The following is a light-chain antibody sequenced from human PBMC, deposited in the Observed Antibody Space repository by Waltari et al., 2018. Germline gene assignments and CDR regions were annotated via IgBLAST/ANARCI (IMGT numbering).Light chain of an antibody. CDR1: ADNVDILYL. Sequence: QSALTQPASVSGSLGQSITIPCSETADNVDILYLVSGYQRHPGRAPRLLIYDITQRPSGISDRFSGSKSGKTASLTISGLQAEDEADYYCCSFAGYGIYVFGSGTHVTVL. CDR3: CSFAGYGIYV. CDR2: DIT. J-gene: IGLJ1*01. V-gene: IGLV2-23*02.